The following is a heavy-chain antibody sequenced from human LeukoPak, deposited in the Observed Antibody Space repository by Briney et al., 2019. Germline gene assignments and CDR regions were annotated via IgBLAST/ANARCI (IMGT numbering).Heavy chain of an antibody. CDR2: INHSGST. CDR3: ARAGRNFDY. V-gene: IGHV4-34*01. Sequence: PSETLSLTCAVYGGSFSGYYWSWIRQPPGKGLEWIGEINHSGSTNYNPSLKSRVTISVDTSKSQFSLKLSSVTAADTAVYYCARAGRNFDYWGQGTLVTVSS. J-gene: IGHJ4*02. CDR1: GGSFSGYY.